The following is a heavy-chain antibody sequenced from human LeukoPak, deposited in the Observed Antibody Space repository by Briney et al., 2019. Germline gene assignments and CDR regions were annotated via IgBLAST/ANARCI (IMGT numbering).Heavy chain of an antibody. CDR1: DDSMSSYY. J-gene: IGHJ4*02. CDR3: ARRANAAPPYYFDY. Sequence: SETLSLTCTVSDDSMSSYYWNWIRQPPGKGLEWIGYVYYSGGTNYNPSLKSRVTISLDTSKNQFSLKLSSVTAADTAVYYCARRANAAPPYYFDYWGQGTLVTVSS. V-gene: IGHV4-59*01. CDR2: VYYSGGT. D-gene: IGHD6-13*01.